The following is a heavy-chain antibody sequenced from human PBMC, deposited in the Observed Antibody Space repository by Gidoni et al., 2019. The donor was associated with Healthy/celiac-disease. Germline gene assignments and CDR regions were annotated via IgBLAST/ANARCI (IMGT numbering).Heavy chain of an antibody. V-gene: IGHV4-34*01. CDR2: INHSGST. Sequence: QVQLQQWGAGLLKPSETLSLTCAVYGGSFSGYYWSWIRQPPGKGLEWIGEINHSGSTNYNPSLKSRVTISVDTSKNQFSLKLSSVTAADTAVYYCARAALYYYDSSGYLFDYWGQGTLVTVSS. J-gene: IGHJ4*02. CDR1: GGSFSGYY. D-gene: IGHD3-22*01. CDR3: ARAALYYYDSSGYLFDY.